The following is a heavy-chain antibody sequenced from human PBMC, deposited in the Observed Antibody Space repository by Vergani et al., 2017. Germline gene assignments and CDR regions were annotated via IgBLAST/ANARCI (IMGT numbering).Heavy chain of an antibody. CDR2: IRNKAYGGTT. Sequence: EVQLVESGGGLVPPGRSLRLSCAASGFSFGDYAMTWVRQAPGKGLEWVAFIRNKAYGGTTDYAAPVKGRFTISRDDSKNTLYLQMNSLKTEDTAVYYCTXPTEWELRYYFDYWGQGTLVTVSS. V-gene: IGHV3-49*04. CDR3: TXPTEWELRYYFDY. J-gene: IGHJ4*02. CDR1: GFSFGDYA. D-gene: IGHD3-9*01.